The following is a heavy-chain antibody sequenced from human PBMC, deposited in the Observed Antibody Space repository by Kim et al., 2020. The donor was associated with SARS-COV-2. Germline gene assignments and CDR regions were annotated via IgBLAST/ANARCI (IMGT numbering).Heavy chain of an antibody. Sequence: SGPTLVKPTQTLTLTCSFSGFSLTPDRLVGVTWVRQPPGKALEWLALIYGNDEKRYTPSLKSRLTIAKDTTENRVVLTRTNVDPVDTGNYYCAHDSPGLYVFDVWGQGTTVTVSS. CDR3: AHDSPGLYVFDV. CDR1: GFSLTPDRLVG. V-gene: IGHV2-5*01. J-gene: IGHJ6*02. D-gene: IGHD2-8*01. CDR2: IYGNDEK.